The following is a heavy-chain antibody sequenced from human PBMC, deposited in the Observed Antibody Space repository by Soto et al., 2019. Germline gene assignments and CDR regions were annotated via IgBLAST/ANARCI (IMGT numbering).Heavy chain of an antibody. CDR1: GFTFSYYG. CDR3: ERGAYTTGHYGRFDL. J-gene: IGHJ4*02. D-gene: IGHD3-9*01. CDR2: MHTGGNEK. V-gene: IGHV3-33*08. Sequence: QVQLVESGGVVVQPGGSLRLSCAASGFTFSYYGFHWVRQAPGKGLEWVAVMHTGGNEKYYVDSVKGRFTVSRDDSRNMVYLEMSGLRAEDTVEYFCERGAYTTGHYGRFDLWGRGALVAVS.